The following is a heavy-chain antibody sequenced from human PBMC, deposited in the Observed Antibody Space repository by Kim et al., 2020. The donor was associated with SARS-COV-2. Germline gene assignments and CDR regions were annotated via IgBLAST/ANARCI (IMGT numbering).Heavy chain of an antibody. D-gene: IGHD6-13*01. Sequence: SETLSLTCAVYSRSFSDYYWTWIRQPPGKGLEWIGEINHYGSTNYNPSLKSRVTISVDTSKKQFSLKLRSVTAADTAVYYCARTQRAGGLALRRNPDYGLDVWGQGTTVIVSS. CDR1: SRSFSDYY. CDR3: ARTQRAGGLALRRNPDYGLDV. CDR2: INHYGST. J-gene: IGHJ6*02. V-gene: IGHV4-34*01.